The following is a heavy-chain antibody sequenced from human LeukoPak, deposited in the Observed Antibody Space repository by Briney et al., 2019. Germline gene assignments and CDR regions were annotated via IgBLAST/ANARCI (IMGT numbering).Heavy chain of an antibody. CDR1: GFTLGSYR. CDR2: TSSIRSTI. V-gene: IGHV3-48*04. Sequence: QPGGSLRLSCAASGFTLGSYRMNWVRQAPGKGLEWVSYTSSIRSTIYYADSVTGRLTISKDNAKHPLYLQLNRLRVEDTALYYCTKDKAGVDMVGIFDFRGQGTLVTVSS. D-gene: IGHD5-12*01. J-gene: IGHJ4*02. CDR3: TKDKAGVDMVGIFDF.